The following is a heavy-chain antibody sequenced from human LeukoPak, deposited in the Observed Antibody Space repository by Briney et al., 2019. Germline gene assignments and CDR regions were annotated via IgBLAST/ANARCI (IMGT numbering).Heavy chain of an antibody. D-gene: IGHD3-22*01. CDR3: ARGQLYYDSSGFDY. CDR1: GFTFSSYS. J-gene: IGHJ4*02. V-gene: IGHV3-21*01. Sequence: GGSLRLSCAASGFTFSSYSMNWVRQAPGKGLEWVSSISSSSSYIYYVDSGKGRFTISRDNAKNSLYLQMNSLRAEDTAVYYCARGQLYYDSSGFDYWGQGTLVTVSS. CDR2: ISSSSSYI.